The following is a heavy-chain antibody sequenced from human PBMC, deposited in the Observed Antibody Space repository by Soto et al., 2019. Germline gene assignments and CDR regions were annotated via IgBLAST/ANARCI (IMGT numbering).Heavy chain of an antibody. Sequence: SGPGLVKPSQTLSLTCTVSGDSISVGYYWSWIRQHPGKGLEXIGYVSPSGTTYYNPSLKSRVSISTNTSKNQFSLEVSSVTAADTAVYYCARDRGSYGMDVWGQGTTVTVSS. CDR2: VSPSGTT. V-gene: IGHV4-31*03. CDR1: GDSISVGYY. J-gene: IGHJ6*02. CDR3: ARDRGSYGMDV.